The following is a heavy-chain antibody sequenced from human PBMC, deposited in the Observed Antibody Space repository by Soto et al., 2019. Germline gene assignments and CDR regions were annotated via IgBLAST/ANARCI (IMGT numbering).Heavy chain of an antibody. CDR3: ARHKACGGHGDAFDI. J-gene: IGHJ3*02. D-gene: IGHD2-15*01. CDR1: GSNVSDDF. Sequence: EVQLVESGGDLIQPGGSLRLSCAVSGSNVSDDFMNWVRQAPGKGLEWVSIIYSGGLTYYADSVKGRFSISRDNSKNTLYLQMDSMRAADTAIYYSARHKACGGHGDAFDIWGQGTMVNVSS. CDR2: IYSGGLT. V-gene: IGHV3-53*01.